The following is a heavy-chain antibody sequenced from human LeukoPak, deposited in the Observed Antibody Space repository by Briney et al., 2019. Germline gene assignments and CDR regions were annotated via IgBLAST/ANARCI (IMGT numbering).Heavy chain of an antibody. CDR2: INPNSGGT. V-gene: IGHV1-2*02. CDR3: ARALIEYYDILTGSFDY. CDR1: GYTFTGYY. D-gene: IGHD3-9*01. Sequence: ASVKVSCKASGYTFTGYYMHWVRQAPGQGLEWMGWINPNSGGTNYAQKLQGRVTMTTDTSTSTAYMELRSLRSDDTAVYYCARALIEYYDILTGSFDYWGQGTLVTVSS. J-gene: IGHJ4*02.